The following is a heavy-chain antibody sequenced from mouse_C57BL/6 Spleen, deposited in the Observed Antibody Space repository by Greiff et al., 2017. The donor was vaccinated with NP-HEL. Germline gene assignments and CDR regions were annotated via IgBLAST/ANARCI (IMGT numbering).Heavy chain of an antibody. J-gene: IGHJ4*01. Sequence: EVQLVESGGDLVKPGGSLKLSCAASGFTFSSYGMSWVRQTPDKRLEWVATISSGGSYTYYPDSVKGRFTISRDNAKNTLYLQMSSLKSEDTAMYYCARRNWGAMDYWGQGTSVTVSS. V-gene: IGHV5-6*01. CDR3: ARRNWGAMDY. CDR2: ISSGGSYT. CDR1: GFTFSSYG.